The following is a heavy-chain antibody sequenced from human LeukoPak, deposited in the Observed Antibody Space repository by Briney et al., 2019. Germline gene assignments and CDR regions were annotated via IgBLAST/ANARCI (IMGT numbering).Heavy chain of an antibody. CDR1: GYTFTGYY. CDR2: VNPNSGGT. D-gene: IGHD6-13*01. CDR3: ARGRLEAAATDDY. V-gene: IGHV1-2*02. J-gene: IGHJ4*02. Sequence: ASVKVSCKASGYTFTGYYMHWVRQAPGQGLEWMGWVNPNSGGTRYAQRFQDRVTMTRDTSITTAYMELSRLRSDDTAVCFCARGRLEAAATDDYWGQGTLVTVSS.